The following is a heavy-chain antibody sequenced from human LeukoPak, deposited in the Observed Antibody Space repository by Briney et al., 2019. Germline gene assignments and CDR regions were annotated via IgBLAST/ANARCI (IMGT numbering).Heavy chain of an antibody. CDR1: GFTFVDYT. CDR2: ISWNSDRI. D-gene: IGHD3-3*01. Sequence: GGSLRLSCAASGFTFVDYTMHWVRQAPGKGLEWVSGISWNSDRIGYADSVKGRFIISRDNAKNSLYLQMNSLRAEDTALYYCAKDIYRADYDFWSGYDYWGQGTLVTVSS. J-gene: IGHJ4*02. V-gene: IGHV3-9*01. CDR3: AKDIYRADYDFWSGYDY.